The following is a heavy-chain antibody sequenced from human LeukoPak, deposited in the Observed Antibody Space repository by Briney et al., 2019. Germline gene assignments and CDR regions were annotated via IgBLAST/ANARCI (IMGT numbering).Heavy chain of an antibody. CDR1: GPTFSTYT. D-gene: IGHD6-25*01. V-gene: IGHV3-21*01. J-gene: IGHJ4*02. CDR3: ATGGLYSSGDY. CDR2: ISSGSNYI. Sequence: TGGSLRLSCAASGPTFSTYTMNWVRQAPGKGLEWVSSISSGSNYIHYADAVKGRFTISRDNAKNSLYLQMNSLRAEDTAVYHCATGGLYSSGDYWGQGTLVTVSS.